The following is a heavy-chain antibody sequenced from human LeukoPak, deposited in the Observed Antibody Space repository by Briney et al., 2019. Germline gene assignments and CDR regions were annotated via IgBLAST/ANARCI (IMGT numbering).Heavy chain of an antibody. D-gene: IGHD3-10*01. V-gene: IGHV1-69*01. CDR1: GGTFSSYA. J-gene: IGHJ4*02. Sequence: SVKVSCKASGGTFSSYAISWVRQAPGQGLEWMGGIIPIFGTANYAQKFQGRVTITADESTSTDYMELSSLRSEDTAVYYCGLAMVRGNEFDYWGQGTLVTVSS. CDR2: IIPIFGTA. CDR3: GLAMVRGNEFDY.